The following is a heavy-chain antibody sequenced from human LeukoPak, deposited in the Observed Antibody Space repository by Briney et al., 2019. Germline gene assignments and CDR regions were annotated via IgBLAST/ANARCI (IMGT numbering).Heavy chain of an antibody. CDR1: GDSIITNDFF. CDR2: T. V-gene: IGHV4-39*07. D-gene: IGHD1-26*01. Sequence: SETLSLTCVVSGDSIITNDFFWGWVRQPPGKALEWLGSTYQISPLKSRATIAVDTSRNEFSLRLTSVTAADTAVYFCARVLGRFQEAMDVWGQGTTVTVSS. J-gene: IGHJ6*02. CDR3: ARVLGRFQEAMDV.